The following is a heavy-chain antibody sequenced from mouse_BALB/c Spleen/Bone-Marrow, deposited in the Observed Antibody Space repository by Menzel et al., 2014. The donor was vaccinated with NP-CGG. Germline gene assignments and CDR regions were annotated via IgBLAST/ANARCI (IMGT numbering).Heavy chain of an antibody. CDR2: IDPANGNT. J-gene: IGHJ1*01. CDR3: ARGYGSSYGTGYFDV. Sequence: VQLQQSGAELVKPGASVKLSCTASGFNIKDTNMHWVKQRPEQGLEWIGRIDPANGNTKYDPKFQGKATITADTSSNTAYLQLSSLTSEDTAVYYCARGYGSSYGTGYFDVWGAGTTVTVSS. V-gene: IGHV14-3*02. CDR1: GFNIKDTN. D-gene: IGHD1-1*01.